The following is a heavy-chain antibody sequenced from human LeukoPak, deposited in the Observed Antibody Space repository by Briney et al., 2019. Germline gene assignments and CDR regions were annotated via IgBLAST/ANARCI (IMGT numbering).Heavy chain of an antibody. V-gene: IGHV3-48*03. CDR3: ARDQAAAGTMDY. D-gene: IGHD6-13*01. CDR2: ISSSGSTI. J-gene: IGHJ4*02. Sequence: GGSLRLSCAASGFTFSSYEMNWVRQAPGKGREWVSYISSSGSTIYYADSVKGRFTISRDNAKNSLYLQMNSLRAEDTAVYYCARDQAAAGTMDYWGQGTLVTVSS. CDR1: GFTFSSYE.